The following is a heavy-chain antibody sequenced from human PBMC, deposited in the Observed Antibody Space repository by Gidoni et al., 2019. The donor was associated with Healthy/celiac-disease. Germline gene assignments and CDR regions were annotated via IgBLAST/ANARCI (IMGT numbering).Heavy chain of an antibody. D-gene: IGHD5-12*01. CDR2: LSYDGSNK. J-gene: IGHJ4*02. CDR1: GFTLSSYG. Sequence: QVQLVESGGGVVQPGRSLRLSCAASGFTLSSYGMHWVRQAPGKGLEWVAVLSYDGSNKYYADSVKVRFTISRDNSKNTLYLQMNSLSAEDTAVYYYAKDPYIVATTSYYFDYWGQGTLVTVSS. V-gene: IGHV3-30*18. CDR3: AKDPYIVATTSYYFDY.